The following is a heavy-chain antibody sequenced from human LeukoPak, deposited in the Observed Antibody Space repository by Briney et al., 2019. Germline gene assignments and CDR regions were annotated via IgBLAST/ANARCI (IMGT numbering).Heavy chain of an antibody. CDR3: ASSSGYYYELGY. CDR1: RYTFTSYD. Sequence: ASVKVSCKASRYTFTSYDINWVRQATGQGLEWMGWMNPNSGNTGYAQKFQGRVTMTRNTSISTAYMELSSLRSEDTAVYYCASSSGYYYELGYWGQGTLVTVSS. J-gene: IGHJ4*02. D-gene: IGHD3-22*01. V-gene: IGHV1-8*01. CDR2: MNPNSGNT.